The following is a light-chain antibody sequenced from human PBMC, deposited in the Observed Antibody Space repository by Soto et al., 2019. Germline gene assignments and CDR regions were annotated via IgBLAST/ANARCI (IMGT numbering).Light chain of an antibody. CDR1: QSLRSSY. Sequence: EVVLTQSPNTLSLSPGERATLSCWASQSLRSSYLAWYQRKPSQAPRLLMFGASRRATGIPDRFNGSGSGTDFILTISRLEPEDVAVYYCQQHGTSPYTFGQGTVLEIK. V-gene: IGKV3-20*01. CDR2: GAS. CDR3: QQHGTSPYT. J-gene: IGKJ2*01.